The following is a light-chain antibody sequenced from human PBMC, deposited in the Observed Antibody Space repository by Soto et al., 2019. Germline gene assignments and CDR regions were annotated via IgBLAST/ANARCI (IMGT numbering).Light chain of an antibody. CDR2: YTR. CDR1: TGTVTSGPS. CDR3: LLSDPDPRV. J-gene: IGLJ2*01. Sequence: QAVVTQEPSLTVSPGGTVTLTCGSSTGTVTSGPSPSWFQQKPGQAPRTVIYYTRNKDPWTPARCSGSLLGGKAVLTLSGAQPEDEAEYYCLLSDPDPRVFGGGTKRNVL. V-gene: IGLV7-46*01.